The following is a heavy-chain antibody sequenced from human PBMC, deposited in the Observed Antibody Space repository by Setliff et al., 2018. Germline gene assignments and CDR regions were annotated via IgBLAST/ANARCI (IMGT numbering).Heavy chain of an antibody. D-gene: IGHD2-8*01. V-gene: IGHV3-30*02. J-gene: IGHJ4*02. CDR1: GFVFGTYG. CDR2: VRFDGSYK. Sequence: GESLKISCAASGFVFGTYGMHWVRQAPGKELDWVASVRFDGSYKVYADSVKGRFTISRDNSENTLFLQMTSLRPEDTGIYYCAKVKKPLIRGSGFDYWGRGTLVTSPQ. CDR3: AKVKKPLIRGSGFDY.